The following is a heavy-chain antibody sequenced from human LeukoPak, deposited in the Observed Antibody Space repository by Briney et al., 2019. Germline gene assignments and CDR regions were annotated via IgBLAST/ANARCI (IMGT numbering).Heavy chain of an antibody. CDR3: ARDSRRYAAGSYFDY. D-gene: IGHD6-13*01. V-gene: IGHV3-53*01. J-gene: IGHJ4*02. CDR1: GFTVSSNY. Sequence: PGGSLRLSCAASGFTVSSNYMSWVRQAPGKGLEWVSVIYSGGSTYYADSVKGRFTISRDNSKNTLYLQMNSLRAEDTAVYYCARDSRRYAAGSYFDYWGQGTLVTVSS. CDR2: IYSGGST.